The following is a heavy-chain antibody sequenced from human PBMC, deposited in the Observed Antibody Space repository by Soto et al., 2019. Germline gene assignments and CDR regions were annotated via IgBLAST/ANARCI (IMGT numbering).Heavy chain of an antibody. CDR1: GFSLSNARMG. V-gene: IGHV2-26*01. J-gene: IGHJ4*02. CDR3: ARIWVGWELLYYFDY. Sequence: QVTLKESGPVLVKPTETLTLTCTVSGFSLSNARMGVSWIRQPPGKALEWLAHIFSNDEKSYSTSLKSRLTISKDTSKSQVVLTMTNMDPVDTATYYCARIWVGWELLYYFDYWGQGTLVTVSS. CDR2: IFSNDEK. D-gene: IGHD1-26*01.